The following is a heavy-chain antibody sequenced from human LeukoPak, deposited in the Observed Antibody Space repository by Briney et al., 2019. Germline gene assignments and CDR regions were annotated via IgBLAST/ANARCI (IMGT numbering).Heavy chain of an antibody. CDR1: GGSISSYY. Sequence: PSETLSLTCTVSGGSISSYYWSWIRQPPGKGLEWIGYIYYSGSTNYSPSLKSRVTISVDTSKNQFSLQLNSVTPEDTAVYYCARSEWAGNFDYWGQGTPVTVSS. V-gene: IGHV4-59*12. CDR2: IYYSGST. J-gene: IGHJ4*02. D-gene: IGHD1-26*01. CDR3: ARSEWAGNFDY.